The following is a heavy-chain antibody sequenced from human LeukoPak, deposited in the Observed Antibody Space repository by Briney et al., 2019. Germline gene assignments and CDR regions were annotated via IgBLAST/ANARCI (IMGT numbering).Heavy chain of an antibody. D-gene: IGHD3-16*01. J-gene: IGHJ3*02. CDR2: IYPGDSDS. V-gene: IGHV5-51*01. CDR1: GYSFSSYW. CDR3: ARRLGGADVFDI. Sequence: ESLKISCKGSGYSFSSYWIAWVRQMPGKGLEWMGIIYPGDSDSKYSRSFQGQVTTSADKSINTAYPQWSSLKASDSAMYYCARRLGGADVFDIWGQGTMVTVSS.